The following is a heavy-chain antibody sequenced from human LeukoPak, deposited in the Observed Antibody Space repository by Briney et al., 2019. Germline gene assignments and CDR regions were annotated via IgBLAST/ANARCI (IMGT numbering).Heavy chain of an antibody. Sequence: ASVKVSCKASGHTFSGYYMHWVRQAPGQGLEWMGWIKPNSGGTNFAQKFQGRVTMTRDTSISTAYMELSRLRSDDTAVYYCAREEIAVARNWFDPWGQGTLVTVSS. V-gene: IGHV1-2*02. CDR1: GHTFSGYY. CDR2: IKPNSGGT. CDR3: AREEIAVARNWFDP. D-gene: IGHD6-19*01. J-gene: IGHJ5*02.